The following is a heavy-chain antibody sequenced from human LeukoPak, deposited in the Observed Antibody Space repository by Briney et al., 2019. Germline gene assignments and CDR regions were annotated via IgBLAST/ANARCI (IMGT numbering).Heavy chain of an antibody. Sequence: SETLSLTCTVSGDSISSGDYYWSWIRQPAGKGLEWIGRIYTSGSTNYNPSLKSRVTISVDTSKNQFSLKLSSVTAADTAVYYCAREQTGYSSGWGMWDYYYYMDVWGKGTTVTISS. D-gene: IGHD6-19*01. V-gene: IGHV4-61*02. J-gene: IGHJ6*03. CDR3: AREQTGYSSGWGMWDYYYYMDV. CDR2: IYTSGST. CDR1: GDSISSGDYY.